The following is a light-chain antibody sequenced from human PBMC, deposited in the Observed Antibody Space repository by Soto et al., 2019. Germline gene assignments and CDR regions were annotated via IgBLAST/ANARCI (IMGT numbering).Light chain of an antibody. CDR1: QSISSW. Sequence: DIQTTQSPATLSASVGDRVTITCRASQSISSWLAWYQQKPGKAPKLLIYDASSLESGVPSRFSGSGSGTDFTLTLSSLQPDDFATYYCQQYNSYSFGGGTKVEIK. J-gene: IGKJ4*01. CDR2: DAS. V-gene: IGKV1-5*01. CDR3: QQYNSYS.